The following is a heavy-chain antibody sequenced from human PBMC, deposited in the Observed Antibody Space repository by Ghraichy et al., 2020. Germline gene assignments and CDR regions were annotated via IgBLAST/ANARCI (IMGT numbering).Heavy chain of an antibody. CDR2: IYYSGST. Sequence: SETLSLTCTVSGGSVSSGSYYWSWIRQPPGKGLEWIGYIYYSGSTNYNPSLKSRVTISVDTSKNQFSLKLSSVTAADTAVYYCARQDIVATIDYWGQGTLVTVSS. CDR1: GGSVSSGSYY. J-gene: IGHJ4*02. V-gene: IGHV4-61*01. D-gene: IGHD5-12*01. CDR3: ARQDIVATIDY.